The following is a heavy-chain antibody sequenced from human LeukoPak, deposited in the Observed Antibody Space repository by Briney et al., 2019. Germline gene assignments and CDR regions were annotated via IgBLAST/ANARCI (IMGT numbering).Heavy chain of an antibody. CDR2: ISGSGGST. D-gene: IGHD1-26*01. V-gene: IGHV3-23*01. CDR1: GFTFSSYA. CDR3: AKDAFSSSYSQIYYFDY. J-gene: IGHJ4*02. Sequence: GGSLRLSCAASGFTFSSYAMSWVRQAPGKGLEWVSAISGSGGSTYYADSVKGRFTISRDNSKNTLYLQMNSLRAEDTAVYYCAKDAFSSSYSQIYYFDYWGRGALVTFSS.